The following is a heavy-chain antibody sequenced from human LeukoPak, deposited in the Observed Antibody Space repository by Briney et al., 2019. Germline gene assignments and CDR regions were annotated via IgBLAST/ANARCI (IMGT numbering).Heavy chain of an antibody. CDR3: ARLFQQPADYYGSGSRYYFDY. J-gene: IGHJ4*02. D-gene: IGHD3-10*01. Sequence: GESLKISCKGSGYSFTSYWIGWVRQMPGKGLEWMGIIYPGDSDTRYSPSFQGQVTISADKSISTAYLQWSSLKASDTAMYYCARLFQQPADYYGSGSRYYFDYWGQGTLVTVSS. CDR2: IYPGDSDT. CDR1: GYSFTSYW. V-gene: IGHV5-51*01.